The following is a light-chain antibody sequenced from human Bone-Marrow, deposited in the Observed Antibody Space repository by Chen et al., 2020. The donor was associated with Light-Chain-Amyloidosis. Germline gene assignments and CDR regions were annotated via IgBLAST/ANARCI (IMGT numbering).Light chain of an antibody. V-gene: IGLV3-21*02. CDR1: NIGSKS. CDR3: QVWDRSSDRPV. CDR2: DDS. J-gene: IGLJ3*02. Sequence: SYVLTQPSSVSVAPGQTATIACGGNNIGSKSVHWYQQTPGQAPLLVVYDDSDRPSGIPGRLSCPNSGNTATLTISRVEAGDEADYYCQVWDRSSDRPVFGGGTKLTVL.